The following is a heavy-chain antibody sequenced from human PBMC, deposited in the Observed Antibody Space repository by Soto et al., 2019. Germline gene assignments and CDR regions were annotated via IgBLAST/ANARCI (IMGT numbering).Heavy chain of an antibody. V-gene: IGHV1-2*04. Sequence: QVHLVQSGAEVKKPGASVRVSCKASGYSFTGNSMHWVRQAPGQGLEWMGWINPNNGGTNYAQRFRGWVTRTRDTSVSTAYMDLNRLNTEDTAVYYCVIQRSGVVYWGQGTLVTVSS. CDR3: VIQRSGVVY. J-gene: IGHJ4*02. CDR2: INPNNGGT. D-gene: IGHD1-26*01. CDR1: GYSFTGNS.